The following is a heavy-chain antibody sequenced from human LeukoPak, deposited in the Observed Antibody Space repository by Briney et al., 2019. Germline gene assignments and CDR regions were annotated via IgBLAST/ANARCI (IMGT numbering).Heavy chain of an antibody. Sequence: GGSLRLSCAASGFTFSSYWMAWVRQAPGKGLEWVANIKQDGGEKNYLDSVKGRFTISRDNAKNTLYLQMSSLTAEDTAVYSCARDVAGNLGHWGQGTLVTVP. V-gene: IGHV3-7*05. CDR3: ARDVAGNLGH. CDR2: IKQDGGEK. J-gene: IGHJ4*02. D-gene: IGHD1-1*01. CDR1: GFTFSSYW.